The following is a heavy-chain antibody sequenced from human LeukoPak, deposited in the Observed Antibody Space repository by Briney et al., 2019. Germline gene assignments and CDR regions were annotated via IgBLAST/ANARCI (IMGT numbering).Heavy chain of an antibody. CDR1: GGSISNFY. V-gene: IGHV4-59*01. J-gene: IGHJ4*02. D-gene: IGHD6-19*01. Sequence: SEPLSLTCTVSGGSISNFYWNWIRQPPGKGLEWITSIYSSGSPSYNPSLKSRATISVDTSKIQFSLKRRCVTAADTAVYYCARRTDYSGWYYFDHWGQGILVTVSS. CDR2: IYSSGSP. CDR3: ARRTDYSGWYYFDH.